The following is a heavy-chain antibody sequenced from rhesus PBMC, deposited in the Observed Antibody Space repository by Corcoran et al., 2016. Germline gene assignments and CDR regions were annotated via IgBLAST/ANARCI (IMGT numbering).Heavy chain of an antibody. CDR1: GFTFSSYW. D-gene: IGHD4-23*01. J-gene: IGHJ2*01. CDR3: AKYSNDYWYFDL. CDR2: MDSGGGSP. V-gene: IGHV3S25*01. Sequence: EVQLVESGGGLAKPGGSLRLSCAASGFTFSSYWMNWVRQAPGRGLGWVYHMDSGGGSPSSADSVKGQFTISRDNSKNTLSLQMNSLRAEDTAVYYCAKYSNDYWYFDLWGPGTPITISS.